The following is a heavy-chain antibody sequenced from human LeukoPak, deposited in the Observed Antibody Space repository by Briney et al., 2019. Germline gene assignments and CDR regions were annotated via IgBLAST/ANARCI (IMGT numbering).Heavy chain of an antibody. CDR2: IYPGDSDI. D-gene: IGHD3-9*01. CDR1: GYSFTTYW. J-gene: IGHJ4*02. CDR3: ARLSNDWSLDY. Sequence: VESLKISCKGSGYSFTTYWIGWVRQMPGKGLEWMGIIYPGDSDIKYSPSFQGQVTISADKSISTAYLQWSSLKASDAAVYYCARLSNDWSLDYWGQGTLVTVSS. V-gene: IGHV5-51*01.